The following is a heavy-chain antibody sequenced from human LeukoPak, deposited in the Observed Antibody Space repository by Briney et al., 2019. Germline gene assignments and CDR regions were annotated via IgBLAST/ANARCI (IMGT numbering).Heavy chain of an antibody. CDR2: INHSGST. CDR3: ARDGNSYGPDFDY. CDR1: GGSFSGYY. Sequence: SETLSLTCAVYGGSFSGYYWSWIRQPPGKGLEWIGEINHSGSTKYNPSLRSRVTMSADTSRNQYSLKLSSVTAADTAVYYCARDGNSYGPDFDYWGQGTLVTVSS. V-gene: IGHV4-34*01. J-gene: IGHJ4*02. D-gene: IGHD5-18*01.